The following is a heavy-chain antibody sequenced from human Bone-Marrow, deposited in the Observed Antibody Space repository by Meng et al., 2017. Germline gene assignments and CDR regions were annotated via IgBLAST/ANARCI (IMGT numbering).Heavy chain of an antibody. CDR1: GYTFTSYA. J-gene: IGHJ4*02. D-gene: IGHD5-12*01. CDR2: INTNTGNP. V-gene: IGHV7-4-1*02. Sequence: QVQLAGSGLDLKEPGASVKVSCKASGYTFTSYALNWLRQAPGQGLDWMGWINTNTGNPTYAQGFTGRFVFSLDTSVSTAYLQISSLKAEDTAVYYCARVQSGYDSGWGQGTLVTVSS. CDR3: ARVQSGYDSG.